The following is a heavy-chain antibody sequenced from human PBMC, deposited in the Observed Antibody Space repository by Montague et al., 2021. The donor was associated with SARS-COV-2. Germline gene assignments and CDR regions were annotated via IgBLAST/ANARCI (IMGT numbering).Heavy chain of an antibody. CDR2: IYYSGST. D-gene: IGHD2-8*01. CDR3: ARLLRSCTNGVCRTYYYYALDV. J-gene: IGHJ6*02. CDR1: GGSISGFY. Sequence: SETLSLTCTVSGGSISGFYWSWIRQPPGKGLEWIGYIYYSGSTKXNPSLEGRDAVSVDRSKNQVSLKLTSVTAADTAVYYCARLLRSCTNGVCRTYYYYALDVWGQGTTVTVSS. V-gene: IGHV4-59*01.